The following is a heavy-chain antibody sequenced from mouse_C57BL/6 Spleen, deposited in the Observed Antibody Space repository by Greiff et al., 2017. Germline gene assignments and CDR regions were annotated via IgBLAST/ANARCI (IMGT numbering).Heavy chain of an antibody. Sequence: EVQLQESGAELVRPGASVKLSCTASGFNIKDDYMHWVKQRPEQGLEWIGWIDPENGDTEYALKFQGKATITADTSSNTAYLQLSSLTSEDTAVYYCTQYYGSSYGYWGQGTTLTVSS. CDR2: IDPENGDT. J-gene: IGHJ2*01. D-gene: IGHD1-1*01. V-gene: IGHV14-4*01. CDR1: GFNIKDDY. CDR3: TQYYGSSYGY.